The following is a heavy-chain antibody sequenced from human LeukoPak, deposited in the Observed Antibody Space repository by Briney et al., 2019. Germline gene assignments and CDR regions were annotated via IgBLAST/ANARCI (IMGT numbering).Heavy chain of an antibody. D-gene: IGHD3-3*01. V-gene: IGHV1-18*01. CDR1: GYTFTSYG. Sequence: ASVKVSCKASGYTFTSYGISWVRQAPGQVLEWMGWISAYNGNTNYAQKLQGRVTMTTDTSTSTVYMELRSLRSDDTAVYYCARDRGTIFGVVMKYYFDYWGQGTLVTVSS. CDR3: ARDRGTIFGVVMKYYFDY. CDR2: ISAYNGNT. J-gene: IGHJ4*02.